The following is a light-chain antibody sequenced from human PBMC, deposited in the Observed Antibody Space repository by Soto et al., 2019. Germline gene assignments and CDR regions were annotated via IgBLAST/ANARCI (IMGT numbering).Light chain of an antibody. CDR2: DND. CDR3: GAWDSSLSVLM. J-gene: IGLJ3*02. Sequence: QSVLTQPPSVSAAPGQRVTISCSGSSSNIGNNYVSWYQHLPGTAPKLLIYDNDRRPSGIPDRFSASKSDTSATLDITGLQTGDEADYYCGAWDSSLSVLMFGGGTKLTVL. CDR1: SSNIGNNY. V-gene: IGLV1-51*01.